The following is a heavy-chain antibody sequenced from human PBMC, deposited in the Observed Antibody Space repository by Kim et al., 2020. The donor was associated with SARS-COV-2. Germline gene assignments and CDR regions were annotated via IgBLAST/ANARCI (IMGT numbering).Heavy chain of an antibody. J-gene: IGHJ4*02. CDR3: ARAVRDWYLHY. D-gene: IGHD6-19*01. CDR2: INTDTENP. Sequence: ASVKVSCKASGYTFISYGVNWVRQAPGQGLEWMGWINTDTENPTYAQGSTGRIVFSLDTSVSTAYLQISSLKAEDTAIYYCARAVRDWYLHYWGQGTLVTVSS. V-gene: IGHV7-4-1*02. CDR1: GYTFISYG.